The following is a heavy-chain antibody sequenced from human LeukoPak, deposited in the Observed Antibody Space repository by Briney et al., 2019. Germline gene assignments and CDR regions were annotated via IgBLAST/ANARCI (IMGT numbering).Heavy chain of an antibody. V-gene: IGHV5-51*01. Sequence: GESLKISCKGSGYSFSTYWIAWVRQMPGKGLEWMGIIYPGDSDTRYSPSFQGQVTISADKSISTAYLQWSSLKASDTAMYYCARHTPLTPYYYYYMDVWGKGTTVTVSS. CDR3: ARHTPLTPYYYYYMDV. D-gene: IGHD2-15*01. CDR2: IYPGDSDT. J-gene: IGHJ6*03. CDR1: GYSFSTYW.